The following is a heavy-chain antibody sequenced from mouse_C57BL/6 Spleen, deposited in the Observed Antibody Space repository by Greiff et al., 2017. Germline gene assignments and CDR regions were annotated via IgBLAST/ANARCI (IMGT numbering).Heavy chain of an antibody. CDR2: IYPGDGGT. Sequence: VQLQQSGPELVKPGASVKISCKASGYAFSSSWMNWVKQRPGKGLEWIGRIYPGDGGTNYTGKFKGKATLTADKSSSTAYLQLSSLTSEDTAVYYCRLRFAYWGQGTLVTVSA. J-gene: IGHJ3*01. D-gene: IGHD2-13*01. CDR3: RLRFAY. V-gene: IGHV1-82*01. CDR1: GYAFSSSW.